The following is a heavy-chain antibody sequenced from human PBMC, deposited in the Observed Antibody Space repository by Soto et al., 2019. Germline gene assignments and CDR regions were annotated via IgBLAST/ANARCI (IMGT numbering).Heavy chain of an antibody. CDR1: GFTFSTYA. D-gene: IGHD6-6*01. CDR2: ISGTGGST. V-gene: IGHV3-23*04. CDR3: EKNCYTSGSSSSH. J-gene: IGHJ4*02. Sequence: EVQLVESGGGLVQPGGSLRLSCAASGFTFSTYAMIWVRQAPGKGLEWVSAISGTGGSTYYADSVKGRFTISRDNSKNMLYQQMNSLRAEYTAVYYCEKNCYTSGSSSSHWGQGTLVTVSS.